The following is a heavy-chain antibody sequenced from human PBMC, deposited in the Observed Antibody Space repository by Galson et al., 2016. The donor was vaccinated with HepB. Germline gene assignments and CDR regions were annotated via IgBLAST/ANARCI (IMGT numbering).Heavy chain of an antibody. D-gene: IGHD3-10*01. J-gene: IGHJ6*02. CDR2: ISYDGSNK. Sequence: SLRLSCAASGFTFSSYSLHWVRRAPGKGLEWVAIISYDGSNKYYADSVKGRFTISRNISKNTLFLQMNSLRAEDTAVYSCARDSGSGNYYNDYYYNMDVWGQGTTVTVSS. V-gene: IGHV3-30-3*01. CDR3: ARDSGSGNYYNDYYYNMDV. CDR1: GFTFSSYS.